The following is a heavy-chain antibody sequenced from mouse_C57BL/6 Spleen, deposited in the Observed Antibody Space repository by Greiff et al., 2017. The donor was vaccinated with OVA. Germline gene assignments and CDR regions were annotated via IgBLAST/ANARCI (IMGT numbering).Heavy chain of an antibody. CDR3: ARLGTRMGY. Sequence: DVQLQESGGGLVKPGGSLKLSCAASGFTFSDYGMHWVRQAPEKGLEWVAYISSGSSTIYYADTVKGRFTISRDNAKNTLFLQMTSLRSEDTAMYYCARLGTRMGYWGQGTTLTVSS. CDR2: ISSGSSTI. CDR1: GFTFSDYG. D-gene: IGHD3-3*01. J-gene: IGHJ2*01. V-gene: IGHV5-17*01.